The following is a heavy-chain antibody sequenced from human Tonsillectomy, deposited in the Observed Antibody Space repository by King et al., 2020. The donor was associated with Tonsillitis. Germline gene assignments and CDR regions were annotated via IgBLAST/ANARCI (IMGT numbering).Heavy chain of an antibody. Sequence: VQLVESGGGLVQPGRSLRLSCAASGFTFEDYALHWVRQAPGKGLEWVSGISWNSGKIDYADSVKGRFTISRDNAKNSLYLQMHSLRDEDTALYYCAKDFSYCSRTSCYLQGYYYMDVWGKGTTVTVSS. J-gene: IGHJ6*03. D-gene: IGHD2-2*01. CDR2: ISWNSGKI. V-gene: IGHV3-9*01. CDR1: GFTFEDYA. CDR3: AKDFSYCSRTSCYLQGYYYMDV.